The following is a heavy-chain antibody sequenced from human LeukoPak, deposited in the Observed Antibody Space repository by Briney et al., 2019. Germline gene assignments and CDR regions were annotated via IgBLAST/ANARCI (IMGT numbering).Heavy chain of an antibody. V-gene: IGHV3-7*01. CDR1: GFTFNTYW. CDR2: IEQDGREK. J-gene: IGHJ4*02. CDR3: ASHYVIESVPAGLKF. Sequence: GGSLRLSCEASGFTFNTYWMSWVRQAPGKGLEWVANIEQDGREKNYVDSVKGRFTISRDNAKNSLYLQINNLRVEDTAVYYCASHYVIESVPAGLKFWGQGTLVTVSS. D-gene: IGHD3-10*02.